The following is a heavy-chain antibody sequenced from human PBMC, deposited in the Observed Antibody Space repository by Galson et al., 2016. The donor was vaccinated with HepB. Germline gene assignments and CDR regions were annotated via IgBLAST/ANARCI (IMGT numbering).Heavy chain of an antibody. CDR2: ISHSGDSI. D-gene: IGHD3-3*01. CDR1: GFTFSSYA. Sequence: SLRLSCAVSGFTFSSYAMNWVRQAPGKGLEWVSDISHSGDSIYYADSVKGRFTISRDDSKNTLYLQMDSLRAEDTAVYYCARESNPYAYNGIWSGYFFALDMWGQGTMVTVSA. J-gene: IGHJ3*02. V-gene: IGHV3-23*01. CDR3: ARESNPYAYNGIWSGYFFALDM.